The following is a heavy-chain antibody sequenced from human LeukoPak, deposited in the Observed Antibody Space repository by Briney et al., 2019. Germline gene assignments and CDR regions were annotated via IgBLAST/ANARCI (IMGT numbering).Heavy chain of an antibody. CDR1: GGSFSGYY. D-gene: IGHD3-10*01. Sequence: SGTLSLTCAVYGGSFSGYYWSWIRQPPGKGLEWIGEINHSGSTNYNPSLKSRVTISVDTSKNQFSLKLSSVTAADTAVYDCARGITLDQGVIRWFVSWGQRSLVTVSS. CDR2: INHSGST. V-gene: IGHV4-34*01. J-gene: IGHJ5*01. CDR3: ARGITLDQGVIRWFVS.